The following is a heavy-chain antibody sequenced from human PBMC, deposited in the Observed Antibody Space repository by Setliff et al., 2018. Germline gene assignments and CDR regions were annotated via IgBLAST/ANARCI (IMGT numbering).Heavy chain of an antibody. CDR1: GASVGSGGFY. CDR2: ISPSGST. J-gene: IGHJ4*02. Sequence: SLTCTVSGASVGSGGFYWTWIRQPAGKGLEWIGHISPSGSTTYNPSVKSRVTISLDTSKNHFSLKLDSVTAADTALYYCARSPSSGAYWNPRPFYSDYWARGTLVTVS. D-gene: IGHD1-26*01. CDR3: ARSPSSGAYWNPRPFYSDY. V-gene: IGHV4-61*09.